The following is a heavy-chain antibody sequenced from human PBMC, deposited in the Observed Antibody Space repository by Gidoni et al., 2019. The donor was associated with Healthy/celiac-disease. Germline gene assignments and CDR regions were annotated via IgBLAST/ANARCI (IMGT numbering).Heavy chain of an antibody. CDR1: GFTFTSSA. V-gene: IGHV1-58*01. J-gene: IGHJ3*02. Sequence: QMQLVQSGPEVKKPGTSVKVSCKASGFTFTSSAVQWVRQARGQRLEWIGWIVVGSGNTNYAQKFQERVTITRDMSTSTAYMELSSLRSEDTAVYYCAAVIEGGAFDIWGQGTMVTVSS. D-gene: IGHD1-26*01. CDR3: AAVIEGGAFDI. CDR2: IVVGSGNT.